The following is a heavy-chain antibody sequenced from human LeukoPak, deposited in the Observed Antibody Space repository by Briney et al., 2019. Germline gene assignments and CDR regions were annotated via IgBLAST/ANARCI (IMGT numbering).Heavy chain of an antibody. CDR2: FDPEDGET. CDR1: GYTLTELS. Sequence: GASVKVSCKVSGYTLTELSMHWVRQAPGKGLEWMGGFDPEDGETIYAQKFQGRVTMTEDTSTDTAYMELSSLRSDDTAVYYCATNYGDPNRDLRSWGQGTLVTVSS. J-gene: IGHJ4*02. CDR3: ATNYGDPNRDLRS. D-gene: IGHD4-17*01. V-gene: IGHV1-24*01.